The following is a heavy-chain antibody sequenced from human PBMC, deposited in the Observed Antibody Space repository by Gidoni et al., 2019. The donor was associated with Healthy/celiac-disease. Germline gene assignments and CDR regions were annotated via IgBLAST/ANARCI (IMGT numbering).Heavy chain of an antibody. CDR2: IKRKTDVGTT. D-gene: IGHD3-10*01. V-gene: IGHV3-15*01. Sequence: EVQLVESGGGLVKPGGSLRLSCAASGFTFSNAWMSWVRQAPGKGLELFGRIKRKTDVGTTYYSALVKGRFTISRDDSKNTLYLQMNSLKTEDTAVYYCTTAWEYYYGIGWGQGTLVTVSS. CDR1: GFTFSNAW. CDR3: TTAWEYYYGIG. J-gene: IGHJ4*02.